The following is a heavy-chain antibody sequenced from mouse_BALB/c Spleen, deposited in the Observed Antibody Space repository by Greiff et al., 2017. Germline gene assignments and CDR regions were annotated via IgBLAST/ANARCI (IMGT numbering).Heavy chain of an antibody. J-gene: IGHJ3*01. CDR3: ARDARGYYGFAY. CDR2: SRNKANDYTT. Sequence: EVKLVESGGGLVQPGGSLRLSCAPSGFTFSDFYMEWVRQPPGKRLEWIAASRNKANDYTTEYSASVKGRFIVSRDTSQSILYLQMNALRAEDTAIYYCARDARGYYGFAYWGQGTLVTVSA. CDR1: GFTFSDFY. V-gene: IGHV7-1*02. D-gene: IGHD2-3*01.